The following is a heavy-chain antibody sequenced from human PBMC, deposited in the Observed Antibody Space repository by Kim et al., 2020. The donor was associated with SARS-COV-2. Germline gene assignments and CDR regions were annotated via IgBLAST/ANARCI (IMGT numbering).Heavy chain of an antibody. CDR2: ISSSCSTI. CDR3: ARGMHCSSTGCYGDF. CDR1: GFTFSDYY. D-gene: IGHD2-2*01. Sequence: GGSLRLSCAASGFTFSDYYMSWIRQAPGKGLEWVSYISSSCSTIYYADSVKGRFTISRDNAKNSLYLQMNSLRAEDTAVYYCARGMHCSSTGCYGDFWGQGTLVTVSS. V-gene: IGHV3-11*01. J-gene: IGHJ4*02.